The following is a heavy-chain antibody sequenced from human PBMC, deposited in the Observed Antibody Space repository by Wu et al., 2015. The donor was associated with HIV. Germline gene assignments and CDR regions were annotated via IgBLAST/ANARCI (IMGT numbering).Heavy chain of an antibody. CDR1: GYTFTSYY. V-gene: IGHV1-2*02. D-gene: IGHD3-10*01. CDR3: ARGHSGRLLICTLYY. CDR2: MNPDGGGT. J-gene: IGHJ4*03. Sequence: QVQLVQSGAEVKKPGASVKVSCMASGYTFTSYYMHWVRQAPGQGPEWMGWMNPDGGGTDYAQKFQGRVTMTRDTSISTAYMELSRLTSDDTAVYYCARGHSGRLLICTLYYWGRG.